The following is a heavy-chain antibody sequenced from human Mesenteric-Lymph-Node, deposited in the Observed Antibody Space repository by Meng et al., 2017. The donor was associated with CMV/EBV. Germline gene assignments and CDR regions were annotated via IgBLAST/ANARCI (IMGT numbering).Heavy chain of an antibody. D-gene: IGHD1-14*01. CDR1: GFTFSSYG. V-gene: IGHV3-9*01. CDR3: IGESQPGGCDY. CDR2: IYAKTNGT. Sequence: SLKISCAASGFTFSSYGMHWVRQAPGKGLEWVSGIYAKTNGTDYADSVKGRFTISRDSAQNSLYLHLQMDSLRPEDTALYYCIGESQPGGCDYWGQGTLVTVSS. J-gene: IGHJ4*02.